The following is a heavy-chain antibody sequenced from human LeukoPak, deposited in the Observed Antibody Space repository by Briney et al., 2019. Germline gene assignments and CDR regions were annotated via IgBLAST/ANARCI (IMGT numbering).Heavy chain of an antibody. D-gene: IGHD2-2*01. CDR2: ISGSGGST. J-gene: IGHJ5*02. Sequence: GGSLRLSCAASGFTFSSYAMHWVCQAPGKGLEYVSAISGSGGSTYYADSVKGRFTISRDNSKNTLYLQMNSLRAEDTAVYYCAKVPSKTIVVVPAATQRWFDPWGQGTLVTVSS. V-gene: IGHV3-23*01. CDR3: AKVPSKTIVVVPAATQRWFDP. CDR1: GFTFSSYA.